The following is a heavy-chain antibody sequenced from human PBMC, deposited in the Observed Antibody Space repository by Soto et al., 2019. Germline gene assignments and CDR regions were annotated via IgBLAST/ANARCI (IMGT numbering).Heavy chain of an antibody. CDR3: AIQEPTVTIVRERYCMDV. CDR1: GYSFTSNW. D-gene: IGHD4-4*01. CDR2: IDPSDSYT. Sequence: PGESRKISCKGSGYSFTSNWISWVRQMPGKGLEWMGRIDPSDSYTNYSPSFQGHVTISADKSISTAYLQWSSLKASDTAMYYCAIQEPTVTIVRERYCMDVWGQGPTVTVSS. J-gene: IGHJ6*02. V-gene: IGHV5-10-1*01.